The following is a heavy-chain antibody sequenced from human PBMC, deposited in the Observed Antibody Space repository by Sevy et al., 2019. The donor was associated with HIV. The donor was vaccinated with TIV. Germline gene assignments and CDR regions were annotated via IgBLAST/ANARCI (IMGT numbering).Heavy chain of an antibody. Sequence: GGSLRLSCATSGFTFNSHGMHWVRQAPGKGLEWESFIQYDGGNKNYADSVKGRFTISRDNSKNTLYLQLSSLRTEDTALYYCVKDPLISLGADLFDYWGQGTLVTVSS. CDR3: VKDPLISLGADLFDY. D-gene: IGHD7-27*01. V-gene: IGHV3-30*02. CDR2: IQYDGGNK. J-gene: IGHJ4*02. CDR1: GFTFNSHG.